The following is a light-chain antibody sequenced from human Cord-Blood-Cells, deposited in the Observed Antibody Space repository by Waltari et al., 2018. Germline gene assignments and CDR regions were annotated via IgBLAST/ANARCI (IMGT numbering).Light chain of an antibody. CDR2: DVS. J-gene: IGLJ3*02. Sequence: QSALTQPRSVSGSPGQSVTISCTGPSSDVGGYNYVPWYQQHPGKAPKLMIYDVSKRPSGVPDRFSGSKSGNTASLTSSGLQAEDEADYYCCSYAGSYTWVFGGGTKLTVL. CDR3: CSYAGSYTWV. CDR1: SSDVGGYNY. V-gene: IGLV2-11*01.